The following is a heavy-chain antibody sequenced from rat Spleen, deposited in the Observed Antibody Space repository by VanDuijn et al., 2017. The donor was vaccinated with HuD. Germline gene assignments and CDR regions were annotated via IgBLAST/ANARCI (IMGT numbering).Heavy chain of an antibody. D-gene: IGHD1-2*01. CDR1: GFTFSRYW. CDR3: TTGSVYYHSSRPH. CDR2: INADGGST. Sequence: EVQLVETGGGFVQPGRSLKLSCVGSGFTFSRYWMYWIRQAPGKGLECVSSINADGGSTYYPESVKGRLTISSDNAKSTLYLQMDRQRSEDTATYYCTTGSVYYHSSRPHWGQGVMVTVSS. J-gene: IGHJ2*01. V-gene: IGHV5-58*01.